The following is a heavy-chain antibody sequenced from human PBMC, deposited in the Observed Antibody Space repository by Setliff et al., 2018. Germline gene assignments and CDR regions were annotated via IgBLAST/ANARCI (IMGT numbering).Heavy chain of an antibody. CDR2: IHYSGST. J-gene: IGHJ4*02. D-gene: IGHD1-26*01. CDR3: ARSPSSGAYWNPRPFYSDY. V-gene: IGHV4-59*08. CDR1: GGSINRDY. Sequence: SETLSLTCSVSGGSINRDYWNWIRQPPGKGLEWIGYIHYSGSTTYNPSVKSRVTISLDTSKNHFSLKLDSVTAADTALYYCARSPSSGAYWNPRPFYSDYWARGTLVTVSS.